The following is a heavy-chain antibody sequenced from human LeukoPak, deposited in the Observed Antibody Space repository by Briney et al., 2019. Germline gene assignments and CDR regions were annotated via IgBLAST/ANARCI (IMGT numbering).Heavy chain of an antibody. J-gene: IGHJ4*02. CDR2: ISSSSSYI. CDR3: ASYYYGSGTYTVGY. CDR1: GFTFSSYS. V-gene: IGHV3-21*01. Sequence: PGGSLRLSCAASGFTFSSYSMNWVRQAPGKGLEWVSSISSSSSYIYYADSVKGRFTISRDNAKNSLYLQMNSLRAEDTAVYYCASYYYGSGTYTVGYWGQGTLVTVSS. D-gene: IGHD3-10*01.